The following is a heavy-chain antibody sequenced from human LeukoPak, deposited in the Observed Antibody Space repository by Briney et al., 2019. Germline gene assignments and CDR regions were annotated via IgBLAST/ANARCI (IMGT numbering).Heavy chain of an antibody. V-gene: IGHV3-23*01. CDR1: GFTLNNYG. D-gene: IGHD4-17*01. CDR3: AKDPTTGRGYFQH. J-gene: IGHJ1*01. CDR2: ISASGAGT. Sequence: GGSLRLSCTASGFTLNNYGMSWVRQGPGKGLEWVSAISASGAGTYYADSVKGRFAISRDTSKNTLYLQMNSLRAEDTAVYYCAKDPTTGRGYFQHWGQGTLVTVSS.